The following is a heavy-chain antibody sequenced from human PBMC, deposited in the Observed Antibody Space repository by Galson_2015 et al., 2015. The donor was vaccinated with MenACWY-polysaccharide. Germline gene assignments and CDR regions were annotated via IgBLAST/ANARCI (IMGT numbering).Heavy chain of an antibody. CDR1: GITFRNYG. CDR3: ATSSPGTAVAE. V-gene: IGHV3-33*01. D-gene: IGHD6-19*01. CDR2: IWYDGSNK. J-gene: IGHJ4*02. Sequence: SLRLSCAASGITFRNYGMHWVRQAPGKGLEWVAIIWYDGSNKYYADSVKGRFTISKANSKNTLYLQMNGLGAEDTAVYYCATSSPGTAVAEWGQGTLVIVSS.